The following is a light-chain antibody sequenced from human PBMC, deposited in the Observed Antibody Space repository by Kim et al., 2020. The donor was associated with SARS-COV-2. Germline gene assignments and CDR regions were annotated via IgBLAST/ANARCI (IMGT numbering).Light chain of an antibody. Sequence: SASVGDRVTMNCRASQSISSWVAWYQHKPGKAPKLLIYKASSLEYGVPSRFSGSGSGTEFTLTISSLQPDDFATYYCQQYNTWWTFGQGTKVDIK. J-gene: IGKJ1*01. CDR2: KAS. CDR1: QSISSW. V-gene: IGKV1-5*03. CDR3: QQYNTWWT.